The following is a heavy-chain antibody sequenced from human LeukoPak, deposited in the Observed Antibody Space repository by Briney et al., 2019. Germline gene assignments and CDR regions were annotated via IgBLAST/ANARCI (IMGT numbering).Heavy chain of an antibody. V-gene: IGHV3-66*02. Sequence: GGSLRLSCAASGFTVSNDYMAWVRQDPGKGLEWVSLIYADGTTFYTASVKGRFTMSRDNFKNTLYLQMNSLRPEDTALYYCARDRAGAQSWVALDPWGQGTLVTVSS. D-gene: IGHD6-13*01. J-gene: IGHJ5*02. CDR2: IYADGTT. CDR1: GFTVSNDY. CDR3: ARDRAGAQSWVALDP.